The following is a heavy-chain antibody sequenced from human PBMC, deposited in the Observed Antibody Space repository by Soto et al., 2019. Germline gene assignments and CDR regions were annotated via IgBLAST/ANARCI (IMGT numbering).Heavy chain of an antibody. J-gene: IGHJ4*02. Sequence: SETLSLTCAVSGGSIISADSYWFWIRKHPGKGLEWIGYIAYSGDTYYNPSLRSRVTISADTSENKFSLTLRSVTAEDTAVYYCARESEDLTSNFDYWGQGTLVTVSS. CDR1: GGSIISADSY. CDR2: IAYSGDT. CDR3: ARESEDLTSNFDY. V-gene: IGHV4-31*11.